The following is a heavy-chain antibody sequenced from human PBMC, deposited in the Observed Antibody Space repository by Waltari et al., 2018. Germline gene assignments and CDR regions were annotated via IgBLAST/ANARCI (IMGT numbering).Heavy chain of an antibody. Sequence: EVQLVESGGGLVQPGVSLRLSCAASGFTFSCCWLRWVRQAPGKGREWVANIKQDGSEKYYVDSVKGRFTISRDNAKNSLYLQMNSLRAEDTTVYYCARGSYSFDYWGQGTLVTVSS. CDR2: IKQDGSEK. V-gene: IGHV3-7*01. D-gene: IGHD1-26*01. J-gene: IGHJ4*02. CDR1: GFTFSCCW. CDR3: ARGSYSFDY.